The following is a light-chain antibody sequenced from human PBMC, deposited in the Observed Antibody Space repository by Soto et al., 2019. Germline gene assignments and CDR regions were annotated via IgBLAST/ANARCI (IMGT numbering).Light chain of an antibody. CDR1: QSVSSN. V-gene: IGKV3-15*01. Sequence: EIVMTQSPATLSVSPGERATLSCRASQSVSSNLAWYQQKPGQAPRLLIYGASTRATGIPARFSGSGSGTEFTLTISSLQSEDFEVYYCQQYTKWPPTFRQRTK. CDR3: QQYTKWPPT. J-gene: IGKJ1*01. CDR2: GAS.